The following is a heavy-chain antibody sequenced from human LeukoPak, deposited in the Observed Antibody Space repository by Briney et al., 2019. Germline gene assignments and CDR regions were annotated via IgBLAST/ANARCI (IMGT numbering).Heavy chain of an antibody. CDR1: GYSFNGYH. CDR2: INPHSGGT. CDR3: AREYSSSVWYFDY. V-gene: IGHV1-2*02. D-gene: IGHD6-6*01. Sequence: ASVKVSCKASGYSFNGYHMHWVRQAPGQGLEWMAWINPHSGGTNYAQKFQGRVTMTRDTSISTVYIELSSLRSDDTAVYYCAREYSSSVWYFDYWGQGTLVTVSS. J-gene: IGHJ4*02.